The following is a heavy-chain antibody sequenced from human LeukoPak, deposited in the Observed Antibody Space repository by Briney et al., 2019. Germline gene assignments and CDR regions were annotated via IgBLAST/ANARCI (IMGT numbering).Heavy chain of an antibody. CDR3: ARLHLVSSGWYPMADS. D-gene: IGHD6-19*01. V-gene: IGHV4-34*01. J-gene: IGHJ4*02. CDR2: INHSGST. CDR1: GGSFSGYY. Sequence: SETLSLTCAVYGGSFSGYYWSWIRQPPGKGMEWIGEINHSGSTNYTPSLKSRVTISVDTSKNQFSLKLSSVTAADTAVYYCARLHLVSSGWYPMADSWGQGTLVTVSS.